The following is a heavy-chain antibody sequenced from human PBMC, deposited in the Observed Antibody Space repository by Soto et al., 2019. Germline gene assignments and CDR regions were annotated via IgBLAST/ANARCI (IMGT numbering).Heavy chain of an antibody. CDR2: ISYDGTTQ. D-gene: IGHD5-18*01. CDR1: GFTFSSYV. J-gene: IGHJ3*02. Sequence: QVQLVESGGGVVQPGRSLRLACVASGFTFSSYVIYWVRQAPGKGLEWVALISYDGTTQYNADSVKGRFTISRDNSKNTVFLQMNILRPEDTAVFYCARGGSRYGFEAFDMWGQGTMVTVSS. V-gene: IGHV3-30-3*01. CDR3: ARGGSRYGFEAFDM.